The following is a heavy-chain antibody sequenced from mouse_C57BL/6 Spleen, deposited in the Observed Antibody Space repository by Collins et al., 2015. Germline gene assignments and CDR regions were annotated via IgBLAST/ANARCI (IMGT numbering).Heavy chain of an antibody. CDR2: INTYTGEP. J-gene: IGHJ2*01. V-gene: IGHV9-3-1*01. Sequence: QIQLVQSGPELKKPGETVKISCKASGYTFTNYGMNWVKQAPGKGLKWMGWINTYTGEPTYADDFKGRFAFSLETSASTAYLQINNLKNEDTATYFCAIYYYGSDYFDYWGQGTTLTVSS. CDR1: GYTFTNYG. CDR3: AIYYYGSDYFDY. D-gene: IGHD1-1*01.